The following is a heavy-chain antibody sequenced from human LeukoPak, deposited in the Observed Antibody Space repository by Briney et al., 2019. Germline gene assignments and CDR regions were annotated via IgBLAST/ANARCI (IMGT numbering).Heavy chain of an antibody. V-gene: IGHV4-39*02. CDR3: ARDTYSYGYNDAFDI. CDR1: GGSISSSSYY. J-gene: IGHJ3*02. D-gene: IGHD5-18*01. CDR2: IYYSGRT. Sequence: KPSETLSLTCTVSGGSISSSSYYWGWLRQPPGKGLEWIGSIYYSGRTYYNPSLKSRVTISVDTSKNQFSLKLSSVTAADTAVYYCARDTYSYGYNDAFDIWGQGTMVTVSS.